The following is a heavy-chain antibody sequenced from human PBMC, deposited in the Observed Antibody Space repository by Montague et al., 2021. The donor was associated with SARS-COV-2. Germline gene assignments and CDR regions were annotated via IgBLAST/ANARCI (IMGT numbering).Heavy chain of an antibody. Sequence: SVKGRFTLSRDNAKNSLYLQMNSLGDEDTAVYYCARDLGLVPAMVYYYYYGMDVWGQGTTVTVSS. CDR3: ARDLGLVPAMVYYYYYGMDV. J-gene: IGHJ6*02. V-gene: IGHV3-48*02. D-gene: IGHD5-18*01.